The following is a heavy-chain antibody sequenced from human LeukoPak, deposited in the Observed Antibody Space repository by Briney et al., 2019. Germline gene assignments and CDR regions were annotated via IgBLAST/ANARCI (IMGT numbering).Heavy chain of an antibody. V-gene: IGHV1-8*01. CDR1: GYTFTSYD. D-gene: IGHD2-2*03. J-gene: IGHJ5*02. Sequence: ASVTVSCKASGYTFTSYDINWVRQATGQGLEWMGWMNPNSGNTGYAQKFQGRVTMTRNTSISTAYMELSSLRSEDTAVYYCARGGYCSSTSCYPLAWFDPWGQGTLVTVSS. CDR3: ARGGYCSSTSCYPLAWFDP. CDR2: MNPNSGNT.